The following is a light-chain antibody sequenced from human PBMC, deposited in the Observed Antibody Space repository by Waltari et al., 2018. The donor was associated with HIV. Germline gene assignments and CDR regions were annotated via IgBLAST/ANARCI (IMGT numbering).Light chain of an antibody. J-gene: IGKJ3*01. CDR3: MQALQTPIFT. CDR1: QSLLHSHGYNY. Sequence: DIVMTQSPLSLSVTPGEAVSIPCRSNQSLLHSHGYNYLDWYLQRPGQSPQLLIYLGSNRASGVPDRFRGSGSGTDFTLKISRVQAEDVGAYYCMQALQTPIFTFGPGTKVDIK. V-gene: IGKV2-28*01. CDR2: LGS.